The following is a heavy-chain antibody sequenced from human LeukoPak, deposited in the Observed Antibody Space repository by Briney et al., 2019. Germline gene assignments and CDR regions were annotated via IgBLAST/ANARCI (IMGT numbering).Heavy chain of an antibody. Sequence: SGGSLRLSCAASGFIFSTYEMNWVRQAPGKGLQWISYIGGSGRTIFYADSVKGRFTISRDDARNSLYLQMDNLRVEDSAVYYCTRSHDVSGWEDYYDSWGQGTLVTVAS. J-gene: IGHJ4*02. CDR2: IGGSGRTI. D-gene: IGHD6-19*01. CDR3: TRSHDVSGWEDYYDS. V-gene: IGHV3-48*03. CDR1: GFIFSTYE.